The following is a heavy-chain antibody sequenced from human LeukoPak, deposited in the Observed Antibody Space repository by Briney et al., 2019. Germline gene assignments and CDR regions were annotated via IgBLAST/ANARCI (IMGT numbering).Heavy chain of an antibody. CDR3: ARGYDILTGPWDYFDY. Sequence: ASVKVSCKASGYTFTSYAMHWVRQAPGQRLEWMGWISAGNGNTKYSQKFQGRVTITRDTSASTAYMELSSLRSEDTAVYYCARGYDILTGPWDYFDYWGQGTLVTVSS. V-gene: IGHV1-3*01. J-gene: IGHJ4*02. D-gene: IGHD3-9*01. CDR1: GYTFTSYA. CDR2: ISAGNGNT.